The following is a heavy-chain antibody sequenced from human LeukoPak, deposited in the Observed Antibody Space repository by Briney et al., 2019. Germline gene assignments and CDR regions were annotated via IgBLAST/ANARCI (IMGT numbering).Heavy chain of an antibody. CDR3: ASEGAYDFWSGYYYYYYMDV. CDR2: IKQDGSEK. D-gene: IGHD3-3*01. V-gene: IGHV3-7*01. CDR1: GFTFSSYW. J-gene: IGHJ6*03. Sequence: GGSLRLSCAASGFTFSSYWMSWVRQAPGKGLEWVANIKQDGSEKYYVDSVKGRFTISRDNAKNSLYLQMNSLRAEDTAVYYCASEGAYDFWSGYYYYYYMDVWGKGTTVTVSS.